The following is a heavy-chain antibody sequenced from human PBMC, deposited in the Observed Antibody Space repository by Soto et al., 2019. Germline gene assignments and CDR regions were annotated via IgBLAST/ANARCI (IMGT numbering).Heavy chain of an antibody. CDR2: IYYSGST. J-gene: IGHJ4*02. CDR3: SRMNIGATRNFHY. D-gene: IGHD5-12*01. Sequence: SETLSLTCTVSGGSVSSSFFYWSWVRQPPGQRLEWIGYIYYSGSTDYNPSLKSRVNISFDTSKNQFSLKLSSVTAADTAGYYCSRMNIGATRNFHYWGQGTLVTVSS. V-gene: IGHV4-61*01. CDR1: GGSVSSSFFY.